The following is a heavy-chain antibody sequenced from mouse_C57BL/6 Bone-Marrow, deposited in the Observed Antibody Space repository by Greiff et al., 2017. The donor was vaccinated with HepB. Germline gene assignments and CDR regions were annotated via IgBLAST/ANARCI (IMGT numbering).Heavy chain of an antibody. V-gene: IGHV1-59*01. CDR1: GYTFTSYW. Sequence: QVQLQQPGAELVRPGTSVKLSCKASGYTFTSYWMHWVKQRPGQGLEWIGVIDPSDSYTNYNQKFKGKATLTVDTSSSTAYMQLSSLTSEDSAVYYCARSRAWFGYWGRGNGVTVSA. CDR3: ARSRAWFGY. J-gene: IGHJ3*01. CDR2: IDPSDSYT.